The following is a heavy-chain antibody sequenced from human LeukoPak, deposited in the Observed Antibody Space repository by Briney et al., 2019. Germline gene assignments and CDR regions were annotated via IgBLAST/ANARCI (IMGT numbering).Heavy chain of an antibody. Sequence: PSETLSLTCAVYGGSFSGYYWSWIRQPPGKGLEWIGEINHSGSTNYNPSLKSRVTISVDTSKNQFSLKVTSVTAADTAVYYCARGVRGVWYYFDYWGQGTLVTVSS. J-gene: IGHJ4*02. CDR3: ARGVRGVWYYFDY. CDR1: GGSFSGYY. D-gene: IGHD3-10*02. CDR2: INHSGST. V-gene: IGHV4-34*01.